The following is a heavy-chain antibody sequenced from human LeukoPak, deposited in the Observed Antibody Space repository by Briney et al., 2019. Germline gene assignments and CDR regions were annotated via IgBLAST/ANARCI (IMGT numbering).Heavy chain of an antibody. J-gene: IGHJ6*02. Sequence: ASVTVSCTASGYTFTSYYMHWVRQAPGQGLEWMGIINPSGGSTNYAQKFQGRVTMTRDTSTSTVYMELSSLRSEDTAVYYCARSGSWPYYYYGMDVWGQGTTVTVSS. CDR1: GYTFTSYY. V-gene: IGHV1-46*01. D-gene: IGHD6-13*01. CDR2: INPSGGST. CDR3: ARSGSWPYYYYGMDV.